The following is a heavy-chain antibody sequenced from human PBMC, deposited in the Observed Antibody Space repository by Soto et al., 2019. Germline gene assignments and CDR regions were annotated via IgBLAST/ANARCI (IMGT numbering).Heavy chain of an antibody. CDR1: GGSISSYY. J-gene: IGHJ6*03. CDR3: ASCEYGYSYGVGDYYYYMDV. CDR2: IYYSGST. V-gene: IGHV4-59*01. D-gene: IGHD5-18*01. Sequence: SETLSLTCTVSGGSISSYYWSWIRQPPGKGLEWIGYIYYSGSTNYNPSLKSRVTISVDTSKNQFSLKLSSVTAADTAVYYCASCEYGYSYGVGDYYYYMDVWGKGTTVTVSS.